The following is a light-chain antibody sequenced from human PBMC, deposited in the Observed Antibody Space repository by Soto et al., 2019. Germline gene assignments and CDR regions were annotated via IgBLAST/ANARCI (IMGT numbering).Light chain of an antibody. CDR2: EVS. Sequence: QSALTQPASVSGSPGQSITISCTGTSSDVGVYNYVSWYQHHPGKAPKLMIYEVSNRPSGVSNRFSGSKSDNTASLTISGLQAEDEADYYCSSYTTNSSPWVFGGGTKVTVL. J-gene: IGLJ3*02. V-gene: IGLV2-14*01. CDR1: SSDVGVYNY. CDR3: SSYTTNSSPWV.